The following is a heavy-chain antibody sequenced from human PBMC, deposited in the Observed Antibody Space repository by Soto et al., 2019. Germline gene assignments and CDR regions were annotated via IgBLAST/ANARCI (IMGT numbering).Heavy chain of an antibody. CDR3: TRLGGSGSYYAY. D-gene: IGHD3-10*01. Sequence: PEGSLKLSCAASGFTFSGSAIHWVRQASGKGLEWVGHIRNKANNYATAYAASLKGRFTFSRDDSKSTAYLQMNSLKTEDTGVHYCTRLGGSGSYYAYWGQGTLVTVSS. J-gene: IGHJ4*02. CDR1: GFTFSGSA. CDR2: IRNKANNYAT. V-gene: IGHV3-73*01.